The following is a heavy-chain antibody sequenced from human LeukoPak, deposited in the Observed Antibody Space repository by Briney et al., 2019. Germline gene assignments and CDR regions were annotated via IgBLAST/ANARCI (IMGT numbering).Heavy chain of an antibody. D-gene: IGHD6-13*01. V-gene: IGHV1-69*01. Sequence: SVNVSCKASGGTFSSYAISWVRQAPGQGLEWMGGIIPIFGTANYAQKFQGRVTITADESTSTAYMELSSLRSEDTAVYYCARSAGTGYNWFDPWGQGTLVTVSS. CDR2: IIPIFGTA. CDR1: GGTFSSYA. J-gene: IGHJ5*02. CDR3: ARSAGTGYNWFDP.